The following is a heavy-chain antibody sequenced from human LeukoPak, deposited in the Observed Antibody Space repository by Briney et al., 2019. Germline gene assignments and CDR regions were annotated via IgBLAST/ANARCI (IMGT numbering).Heavy chain of an antibody. CDR3: AKSLAITFLGGPNRSYFDY. D-gene: IGHD3-16*01. CDR2: ISGSGGST. CDR1: GFTFSSYA. Sequence: GGSLRLSCAASGFTFSSYAMSWVRQAPGKGLEWVSAISGSGGSTYYADSVKGRFTISRDNSKNTLYLQMNSLRAEDTAVYYCAKSLAITFLGGPNRSYFDYGGQGTLVTVSS. V-gene: IGHV3-23*01. J-gene: IGHJ4*02.